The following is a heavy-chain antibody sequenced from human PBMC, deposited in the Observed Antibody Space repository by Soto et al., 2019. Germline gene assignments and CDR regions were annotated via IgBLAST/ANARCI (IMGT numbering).Heavy chain of an antibody. CDR1: GGTFSSYA. CDR2: IIPIFGTA. D-gene: IGHD2-15*01. J-gene: IGHJ6*02. V-gene: IGHV1-69*01. CDR3: ARSQGGSSSLDIYYYYYYGMDV. Sequence: QVQLVQSGAEVKKPGSSVKVSCKAPGGTFSSYAISWVRQAPGQGLEWMGGIIPIFGTAKYAQKFQGRVTINADESTSTGDMELSSLRSEDTAVYYCARSQGGSSSLDIYYYYYYGMDVWGQGTRVTVSS.